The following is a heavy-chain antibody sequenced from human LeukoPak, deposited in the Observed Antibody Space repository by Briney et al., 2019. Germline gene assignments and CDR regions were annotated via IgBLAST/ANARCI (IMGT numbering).Heavy chain of an antibody. Sequence: SQTLSLTCTVSHGSISSGTFYWSWIRQPAGKGLEWIGRIYTSGSTTYNPSLKSRVTISVDTSKNQFSLKLSSVTAADTAVYYCARSPTVTRYYYYMDVWGKGTTVTISS. CDR1: HGSISSGTFY. J-gene: IGHJ6*03. CDR2: IYTSGST. D-gene: IGHD4-17*01. V-gene: IGHV4-61*02. CDR3: ARSPTVTRYYYYMDV.